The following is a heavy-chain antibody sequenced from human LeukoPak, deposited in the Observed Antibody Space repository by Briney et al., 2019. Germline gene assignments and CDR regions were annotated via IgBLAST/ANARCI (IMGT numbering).Heavy chain of an antibody. Sequence: SETLSLTCAVYGGSFSGYYWSWIRQPPGKWLEWIGEINHSGSTNYNPSLKSRVTISVDTSKNQFSLKLSSVTAADTAVYYCARGLGYSYGSDYWGQGTLVTVSS. J-gene: IGHJ4*02. CDR3: ARGLGYSYGSDY. D-gene: IGHD5-18*01. CDR2: INHSGST. CDR1: GGSFSGYY. V-gene: IGHV4-34*01.